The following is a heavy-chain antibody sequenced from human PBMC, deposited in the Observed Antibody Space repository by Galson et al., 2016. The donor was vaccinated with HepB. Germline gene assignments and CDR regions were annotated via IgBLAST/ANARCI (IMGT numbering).Heavy chain of an antibody. J-gene: IGHJ2*01. Sequence: QSGAEVKKPGESLTISCQASGHTFSNYGVAWVRQMPGKGLEWVGIIYPGDSETRYGPSFEDQVTISADKSISTAYLQWRSLRASDTAMYYCATRTRSGGYWYFDLWGRGTLITVSS. CDR1: GHTFSNYG. CDR3: ATRTRSGGYWYFDL. D-gene: IGHD2-15*01. V-gene: IGHV5-51*01. CDR2: IYPGDSET.